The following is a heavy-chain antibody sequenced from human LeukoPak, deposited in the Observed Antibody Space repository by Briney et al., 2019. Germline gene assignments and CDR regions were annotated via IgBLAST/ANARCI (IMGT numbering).Heavy chain of an antibody. D-gene: IGHD3-22*01. CDR1: GFTFSSYE. Sequence: PGGSLRLSCAASGFTFSSYEMNWVRQAPGKGLEWVSYISSSGSTIYYADSVKGRFTISRDNAKNSLYLQMNSLRAEDTAVYYCARAYYYDSSGYSPWGQGTLVTVSP. CDR2: ISSSGSTI. CDR3: ARAYYYDSSGYSP. J-gene: IGHJ5*02. V-gene: IGHV3-48*03.